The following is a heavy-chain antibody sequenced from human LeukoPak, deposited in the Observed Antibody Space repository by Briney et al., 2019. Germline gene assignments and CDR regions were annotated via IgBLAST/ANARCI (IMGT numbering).Heavy chain of an antibody. D-gene: IGHD1-26*01. CDR2: IYSSGTT. CDR3: AREARGGSTYFDN. CDR1: GGSMSGYF. J-gene: IGHJ4*02. Sequence: SETLSLACTVSGGSMSGYFWAWIRRPAGKGLEWIGRIYSSGTTNYNLSLKSRVTMSLDTSKNQFSLSLTSVTAADTAVYYCAREARGGSTYFDNWGQGTLVTVSS. V-gene: IGHV4-4*07.